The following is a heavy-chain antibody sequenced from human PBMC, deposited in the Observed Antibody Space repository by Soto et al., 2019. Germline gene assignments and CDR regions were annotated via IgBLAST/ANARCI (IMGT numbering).Heavy chain of an antibody. CDR2: INWNGGST. D-gene: IGHD6-13*01. J-gene: IGHJ6*02. CDR3: ARDLLLAAGHVGGMDV. V-gene: IGHV3-20*04. Sequence: GGSLRLSCAASGFTFDDYGMSWVRQAPGKGLEWVSGINWNGGSTGYADSVKGRFTISRDNAKNSLYLQMNSLRAEDTAVYYCARDLLLAAGHVGGMDVWGQGTTVTVSS. CDR1: GFTFDDYG.